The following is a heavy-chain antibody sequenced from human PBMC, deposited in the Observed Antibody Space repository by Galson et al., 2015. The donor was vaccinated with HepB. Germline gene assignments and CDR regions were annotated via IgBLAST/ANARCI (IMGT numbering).Heavy chain of an antibody. CDR3: ARDKCSTTNSPPPGWFDP. J-gene: IGHJ5*02. D-gene: IGHD2-2*01. Sequence: SVKVSCKASGYTFTSYAINWVRQAPGQGLEWMGWIYTNTGNPTYAQGFTGRFVFSLDTSVSTAYLQISSLKAEDTAIYYCARDKCSTTNSPPPGWFDPWGQGTLVTVSS. V-gene: IGHV7-4-1*02. CDR2: IYTNTGNP. CDR1: GYTFTSYA.